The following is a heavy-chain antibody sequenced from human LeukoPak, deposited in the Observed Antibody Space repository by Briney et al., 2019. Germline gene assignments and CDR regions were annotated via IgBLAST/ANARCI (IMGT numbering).Heavy chain of an antibody. J-gene: IGHJ5*02. D-gene: IGHD3-9*01. CDR2: IYYSGST. CDR1: GGSISSSSYY. CDR3: ARVPRGTIFSVLDVRQKIWFDP. Sequence: SETLSLTCTVSGGSISSSSYYWGWIRQPPGKGLEWIGSIYYSGSTYYNPSLKSRVTISVDTSKNQFSLKLSSETAADTAVYYCARVPRGTIFSVLDVRQKIWFDPWGQGTLVTVSS. V-gene: IGHV4-39*01.